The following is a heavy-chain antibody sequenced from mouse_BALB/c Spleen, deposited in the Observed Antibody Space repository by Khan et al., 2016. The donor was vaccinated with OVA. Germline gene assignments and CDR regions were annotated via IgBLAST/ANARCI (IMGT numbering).Heavy chain of an antibody. J-gene: IGHJ4*01. CDR1: GYTFTNYG. CDR3: RRPPKFSYFLVY. D-gene: IGHD2-10*01. CDR2: INPYTGDP. Sequence: QIQLVQSGPELKKPGETVKISCKASGYTFTNYGMNWVKQTPGQGLKWMGGINPYTGDPTYVDDFKGRVALSVETSASTAYLQINNLKNEDTANYFWRRPPKFSYFLVYWGQGTSVTVSS. V-gene: IGHV9-3-1*01.